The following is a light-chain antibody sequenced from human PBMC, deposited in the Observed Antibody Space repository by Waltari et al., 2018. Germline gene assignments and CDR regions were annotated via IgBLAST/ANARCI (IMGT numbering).Light chain of an antibody. J-gene: IGLJ2*01. V-gene: IGLV2-14*01. CDR3: SSYATNGDVV. Sequence: QSALTQSASVSGSPGQSITMSCTGTSSDVGGYNYVSWYQQHPGKAPKIMIYDVSKRPSGVSKRFSGSKSGNTASLTISGLQAEDEADYYCSSYATNGDVVFGGGTKLTVL. CDR1: SSDVGGYNY. CDR2: DVS.